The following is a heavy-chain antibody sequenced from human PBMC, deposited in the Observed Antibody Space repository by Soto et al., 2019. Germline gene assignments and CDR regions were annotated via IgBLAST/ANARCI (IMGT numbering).Heavy chain of an antibody. CDR2: INHAGSI. Sequence: QVQLHQWGAGLLKPSETLSLTCAVYGVSFSGYHWSWIHQPPGKGLEWIGEINHAGSISYNPSLKSRVTLSIDPSKNYVYRKLSSVTAADTAVYYCARGRAVDVWGQGTTVTVSS. V-gene: IGHV4-34*01. D-gene: IGHD3-10*01. CDR3: ARGRAVDV. J-gene: IGHJ6*02. CDR1: GVSFSGYH.